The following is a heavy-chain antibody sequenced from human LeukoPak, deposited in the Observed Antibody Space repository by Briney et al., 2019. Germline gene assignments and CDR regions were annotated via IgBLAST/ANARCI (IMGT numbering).Heavy chain of an antibody. Sequence: GGSLRLSCAASGFTFSNYWMSWVRQAPGKGLEWVANIKQDGSEKYYVDSVKGRFTISRDNAKNSLYLQMNSLRAEDTAVYYCARDYDAYCGGDCYMNYFDYWGQGTLVTVSS. V-gene: IGHV3-7*01. CDR3: ARDYDAYCGGDCYMNYFDY. J-gene: IGHJ4*02. CDR1: GFTFSNYW. D-gene: IGHD2-21*01. CDR2: IKQDGSEK.